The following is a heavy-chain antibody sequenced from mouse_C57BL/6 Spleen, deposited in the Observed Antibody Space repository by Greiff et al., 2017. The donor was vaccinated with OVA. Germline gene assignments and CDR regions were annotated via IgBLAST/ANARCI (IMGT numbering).Heavy chain of an antibody. CDR1: GYAFSSSW. CDR3: ARDDGYYVGYAMGY. D-gene: IGHD2-3*01. J-gene: IGHJ4*01. V-gene: IGHV1-82*01. Sequence: QVQLQQSGPELVKPGASVKISCKASGYAFSSSWMNWVKQRPGKGLEWIGRIYPGDGDTNYNGKFKGKATLTADKSSSTAYMQLSSLTSEDSAVYFCARDDGYYVGYAMGYWGQGTSVTVAS. CDR2: IYPGDGDT.